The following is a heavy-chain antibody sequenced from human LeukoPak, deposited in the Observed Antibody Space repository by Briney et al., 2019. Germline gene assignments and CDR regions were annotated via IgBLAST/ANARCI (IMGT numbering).Heavy chain of an antibody. CDR2: INPKSGGT. Sequence: ASVKVSCMASGYTFTDYYMNWVRQAPGQGLEWMGWINPKSGGTKYAQKFQGRVTMTRDTSISTAYMEQSILRSDDTAVYYCVRAGELDYCGQGTLITVSS. V-gene: IGHV1-2*02. D-gene: IGHD7-27*01. J-gene: IGHJ4*02. CDR1: GYTFTDYY. CDR3: VRAGELDY.